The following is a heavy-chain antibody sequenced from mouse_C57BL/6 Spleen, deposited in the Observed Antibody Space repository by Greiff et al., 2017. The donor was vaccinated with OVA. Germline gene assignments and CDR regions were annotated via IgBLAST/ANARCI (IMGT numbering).Heavy chain of an antibody. CDR3: ARRGIYDGYYYAMDY. CDR2: ISYDGSN. V-gene: IGHV3-6*01. J-gene: IGHJ4*01. D-gene: IGHD2-3*01. CDR1: GYSITSGYY. Sequence: EVKLMESGPGLVKPSQSLSLTCSVTGYSITSGYYWNWIRQFPGNKLEWMGYISYDGSNNYNPSLQNRISITRDTSKNQFFLKWNSVTTEDTATYYCARRGIYDGYYYAMDYWGQGTSVTVSS.